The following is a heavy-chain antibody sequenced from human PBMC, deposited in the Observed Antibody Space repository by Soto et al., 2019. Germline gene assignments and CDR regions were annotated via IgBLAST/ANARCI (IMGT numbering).Heavy chain of an antibody. Sequence: PSETLSLTCSASGGSIRSYYWSWIRQSPEKGLEWIGYFYHSGNSNYNPSLKSRVTIPVDTSKNQLSLSLRSVTAADTAVYFCARISSVDPYGYVNGGLDVWGQGTTVTVSS. V-gene: IGHV4-59*01. CDR2: FYHSGNS. CDR1: GGSIRSYY. CDR3: ARISSVDPYGYVNGGLDV. J-gene: IGHJ6*02. D-gene: IGHD5-18*01.